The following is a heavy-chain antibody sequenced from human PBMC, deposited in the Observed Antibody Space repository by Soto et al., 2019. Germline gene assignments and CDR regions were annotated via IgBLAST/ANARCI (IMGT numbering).Heavy chain of an antibody. D-gene: IGHD2-15*01. J-gene: IGHJ4*02. V-gene: IGHV4-30-4*01. CDR3: ARYCSGGSCQGGGFDY. Sequence: SETLSLTCTVSGGSISSGDYYWSWIRQPPGKGLEWIGYIYYSGSTYYNPSLKSRVTISVDTSKNQFSLKLSSVTAADTAVYYCARYCSGGSCQGGGFDYWGQGTLVTVSS. CDR2: IYYSGST. CDR1: GGSISSGDYY.